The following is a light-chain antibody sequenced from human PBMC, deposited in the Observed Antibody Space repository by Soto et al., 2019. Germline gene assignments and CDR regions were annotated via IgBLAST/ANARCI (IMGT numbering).Light chain of an antibody. V-gene: IGLV2-14*01. CDR2: DVS. J-gene: IGLJ2*01. CDR1: SSDVGGYNY. CDR3: SSYTSSSIVA. Sequence: QSALTQPASVSGSPGQSITISCTGTSSDVGGYNYVSWYQQHPGKAPKLMIYDVSNRPSGVSNRFSGSKSGNRASLTISGLQAEDEADYYCSSYTSSSIVAFGGGTKLTVL.